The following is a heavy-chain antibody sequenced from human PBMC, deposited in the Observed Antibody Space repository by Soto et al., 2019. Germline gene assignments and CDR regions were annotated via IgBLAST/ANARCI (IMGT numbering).Heavy chain of an antibody. D-gene: IGHD5-12*01. V-gene: IGHV3-30-3*01. J-gene: IGHJ6*02. Sequence: LGGSLRLSCAASGFNFSSYAMHWVRQAPGKGLEWVAVISYDGSNKYYADSVKGRFTISRDNSKNTLYLQMNSLRAEDTAVYYCARDGSGYDLGPSLYYYYYGMDVWGQGTTVNVSS. CDR1: GFNFSSYA. CDR3: ARDGSGYDLGPSLYYYYYGMDV. CDR2: ISYDGSNK.